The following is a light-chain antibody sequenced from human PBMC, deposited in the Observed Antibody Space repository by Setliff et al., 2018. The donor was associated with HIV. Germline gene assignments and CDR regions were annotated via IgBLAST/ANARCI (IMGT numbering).Light chain of an antibody. J-gene: IGLJ2*01. V-gene: IGLV2-8*01. CDR2: EVT. CDR3: SSYAGSNIVI. CDR1: SSDVGGYNY. Sequence: QSVLTQPPSSSGSRGQSVTISRTGTSSDVGGYNYVSWYQQHPGKAPTLMIYEVTKRPSGVPDRFSGSKSGNTASLTVSGLQAEDEAEYFCSSYAGSNIVIFGGGTKVTVL.